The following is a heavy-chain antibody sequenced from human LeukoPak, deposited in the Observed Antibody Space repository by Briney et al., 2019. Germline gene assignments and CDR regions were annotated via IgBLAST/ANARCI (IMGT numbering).Heavy chain of an antibody. D-gene: IGHD3-3*01. CDR2: MNPNSGNT. Sequence: GASVTVSCKASGYTFTSYDINWVRQATGQGLEWMGWMNPNSGNTGYAQKFQGRVTMTRNTSISTAYMELSSLRSEDTAVYYCARTNRASRVVIDYWGQGTLVTVSS. CDR3: ARTNRASRVVIDY. J-gene: IGHJ4*02. V-gene: IGHV1-8*01. CDR1: GYTFTSYD.